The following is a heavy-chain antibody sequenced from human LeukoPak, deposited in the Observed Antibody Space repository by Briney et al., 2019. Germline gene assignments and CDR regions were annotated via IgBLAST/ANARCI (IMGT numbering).Heavy chain of an antibody. V-gene: IGHV4-4*07. CDR2: IYTSGST. CDR3: ARDGSYDFWSGSYQTYYYYYGMDV. CDR1: GGSISSYY. D-gene: IGHD3-3*01. J-gene: IGHJ6*02. Sequence: SETLSLTCTVSGGSISSYYWSWIRQPAGKGLEWIGRIYTSGSTNYNPPLKSRVTMSVDTSKNQFSLKLSSVTAADTAVYYCARDGSYDFWSGSYQTYYYYYGMDVWGQGTSVTVSS.